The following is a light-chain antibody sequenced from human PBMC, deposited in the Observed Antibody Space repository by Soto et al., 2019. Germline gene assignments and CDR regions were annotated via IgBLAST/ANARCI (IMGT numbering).Light chain of an antibody. CDR2: GAS. CDR3: QQYNNWPPMA. J-gene: IGKJ1*01. V-gene: IGKV3-15*01. Sequence: EIVMTQSPATLSVSPGERATLSCRASQSVSSNLAWYQQKPGQAPRLLIYGASTRATGIPARFSGSGSGTEFTLTISSLQSEDFAVSYCQQYNNWPPMALGQGTKVEIK. CDR1: QSVSSN.